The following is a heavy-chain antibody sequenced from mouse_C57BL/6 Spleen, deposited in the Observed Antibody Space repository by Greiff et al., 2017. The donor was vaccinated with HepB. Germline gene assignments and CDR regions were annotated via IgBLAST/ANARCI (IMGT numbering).Heavy chain of an antibody. CDR1: GFTFSSYG. D-gene: IGHD2-5*01. V-gene: IGHV5-6*01. CDR2: ISSGGSYT. J-gene: IGHJ4*01. CDR3: AGYSNYVDYAMDY. Sequence: EVMLVESGGDLVKPGGSLKLSCAASGFTFSSYGMSWVRQTPDKRLEWVATISSGGSYTYYPDSVKGRFTISRDNAKNTLYLQMSSLKSEDTAMYYCAGYSNYVDYAMDYWGQGTSVTVSS.